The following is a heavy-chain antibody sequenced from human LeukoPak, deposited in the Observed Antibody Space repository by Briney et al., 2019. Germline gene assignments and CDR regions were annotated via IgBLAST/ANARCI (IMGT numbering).Heavy chain of an antibody. CDR3: AKDHNLGGYVLFDN. J-gene: IGHJ4*02. CDR1: GFTFNNYA. CDR2: ISGRGDTT. V-gene: IGHV3-23*01. Sequence: PGGSLRLSCAGSGFTFNNYAMSWGRQTPGKGLEWVSAISGRGDTTFYADAMKGRFTTSRDNSQNTLYLQMNSLRAEDTAVYYCAKDHNLGGYVLFDNWGQGTLVTVSS. D-gene: IGHD3-22*01.